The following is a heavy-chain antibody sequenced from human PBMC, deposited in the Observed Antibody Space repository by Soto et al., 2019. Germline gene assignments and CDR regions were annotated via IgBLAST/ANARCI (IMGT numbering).Heavy chain of an antibody. V-gene: IGHV1-46*01. CDR2: INPSIGSS. D-gene: IGHD6-6*01. Sequence: ASVKVSCKASGYTFTNYYMQWMRQAPGQGLEWMGIINPSIGSSSYAQKFQGRVTMARDTSTSTVYMELRSLKSEDTAVYYCARDPYSSSSYYGIDVWGQGTTVTVSS. CDR1: GYTFTNYY. J-gene: IGHJ6*02. CDR3: ARDPYSSSSYYGIDV.